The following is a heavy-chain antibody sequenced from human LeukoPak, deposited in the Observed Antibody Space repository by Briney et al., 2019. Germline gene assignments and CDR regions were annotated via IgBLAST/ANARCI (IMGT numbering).Heavy chain of an antibody. V-gene: IGHV3-48*02. CDR2: ISATSGNI. CDR3: ARDWVGGSGTYTDS. Sequence: GGSLRLSCAASGFSFSTFGMNWVRQAPGRGLEWVSFISATSGNIYYTDSVKGRFTISRDNAQNSLYLQMNGLRDEDTAIYYCARDWVGGSGTYTDSWGQGTLVTVSS. D-gene: IGHD3-10*01. CDR1: GFSFSTFG. J-gene: IGHJ4*02.